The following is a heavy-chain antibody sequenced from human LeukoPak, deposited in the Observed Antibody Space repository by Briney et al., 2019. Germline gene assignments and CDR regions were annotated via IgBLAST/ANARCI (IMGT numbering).Heavy chain of an antibody. J-gene: IGHJ2*01. V-gene: IGHV4-59*08. CDR2: IYYSGST. CDR1: GGSISSYY. CDR3: ARQDSSGWKYWYFDL. D-gene: IGHD6-19*01. Sequence: SETLSLTCTVSGGSISSYYWSWIRQPPGKGLEWIGYIYYSGSTNYNPSLKSRVTISVDTSKNQFSLKLSSVTAADTAMYYCARQDSSGWKYWYFDLWGRGTLVTVSS.